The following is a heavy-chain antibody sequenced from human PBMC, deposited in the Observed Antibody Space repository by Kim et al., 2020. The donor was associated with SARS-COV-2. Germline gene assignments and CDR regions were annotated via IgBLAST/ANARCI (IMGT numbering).Heavy chain of an antibody. J-gene: IGHJ3*01. D-gene: IGHD3-3*01. CDR2: ISGSGGST. CDR3: AKDEGSAEPWSGEYANTFDF. CDR1: GFTFSSYA. V-gene: IGHV3-23*01. Sequence: GGSLRLSCAASGFTFSSYAMSWVRQAPGKGLEWVSAISGSGGSTYYAYSAKGRFSISSDNSKNTLYLQMNSLRAEDTAIYYCAKDEGSAEPWSGEYANTFDFWGQGTMVTVSS.